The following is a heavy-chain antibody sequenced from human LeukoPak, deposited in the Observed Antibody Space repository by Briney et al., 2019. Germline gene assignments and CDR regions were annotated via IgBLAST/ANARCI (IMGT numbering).Heavy chain of an antibody. CDR1: GGSISTITYY. D-gene: IGHD6-19*01. Sequence: ASETLSLTCTVSGGSISTITYYWGWIRQPPGKGLEWVGHMYYRGNTFYNPSLKSRVTISVDTSKNQFSLKLSSVTAADTAVYYCARGRRWLIPIYWYFDLWGRGTLVTVSS. V-gene: IGHV4-39*07. J-gene: IGHJ2*01. CDR2: MYYRGNT. CDR3: ARGRRWLIPIYWYFDL.